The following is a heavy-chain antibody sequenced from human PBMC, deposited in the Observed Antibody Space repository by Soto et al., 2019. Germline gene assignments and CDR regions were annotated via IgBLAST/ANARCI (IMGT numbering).Heavy chain of an antibody. CDR3: AKAFRSGSYPPYYYGMDV. CDR2: ISSSGDST. CDR1: GFTFSSYA. Sequence: PGGSLRLSCVASGFTFSSYAMNWVRQAPGMGLEWVSTISSSGDSTYYADSVKGRFIISRDNSKNTLYLQMNSLRAEDTAVYYCAKAFRSGSYPPYYYGMDVWGQGTTVTVSS. V-gene: IGHV3-23*01. D-gene: IGHD3-10*01. J-gene: IGHJ6*02.